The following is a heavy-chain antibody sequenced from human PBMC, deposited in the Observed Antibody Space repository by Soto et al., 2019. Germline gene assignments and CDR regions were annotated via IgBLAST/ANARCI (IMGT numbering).Heavy chain of an antibody. CDR1: GFTFSSYS. CDR2: FRTGGDDGTT. CDR3: AKKVNSGPGSQYFDY. D-gene: IGHD3-10*01. Sequence: PGGSLRLSCAASGFTFSSYSMSWVRQAPGKGPEWVSGFRTGGDDGTTYYADSVKGRFTISRDNSKNTLSLQMNSLRVEDTAIYYCAKKVNSGPGSQYFDYWGQGTLVTVSS. J-gene: IGHJ4*02. V-gene: IGHV3-23*01.